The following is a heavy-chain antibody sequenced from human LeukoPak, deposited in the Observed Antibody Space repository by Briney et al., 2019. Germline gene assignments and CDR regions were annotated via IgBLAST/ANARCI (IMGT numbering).Heavy chain of an antibody. CDR1: GFTLSTYW. CDR3: ARAGGNNYGLFDF. CDR2: LSPDGSKT. J-gene: IGHJ4*01. D-gene: IGHD5-18*01. V-gene: IGHV3-74*01. Sequence: GGSLRLSCAASGFTLSTYWNHWVRQAPGKGLVWVSRLSPDGSKTTYADSVRGRFTISRDNAKNTLYLQMNDLGTEDTALYFCARAGGNNYGLFDFWGQGTPVTVSS.